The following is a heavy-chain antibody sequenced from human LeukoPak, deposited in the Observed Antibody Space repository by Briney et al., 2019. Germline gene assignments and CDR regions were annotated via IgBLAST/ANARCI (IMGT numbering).Heavy chain of an antibody. CDR3: AREAYCSGGSCYSGRAFDI. V-gene: IGHV3-48*03. D-gene: IGHD2-15*01. CDR2: ISSSGSTI. J-gene: IGHJ3*02. CDR1: GFTFSSYE. Sequence: GGSLRLPCAASGFTFSSYEMNWVRQAPGKGLEWVSYISSSGSTIYYADSVKGRFTISRDNAKNTLYLQMNSLRAEDTAVYYCAREAYCSGGSCYSGRAFDIWGQGTRVTVSS.